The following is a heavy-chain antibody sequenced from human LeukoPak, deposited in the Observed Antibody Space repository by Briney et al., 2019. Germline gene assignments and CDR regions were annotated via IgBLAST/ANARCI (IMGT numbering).Heavy chain of an antibody. CDR1: GFSFSDYG. CDR3: AKGTLEAEYDY. CDR2: IWSDGSSQ. Sequence: GGSLRLSCAASGFSFSDYGMHWVRQAPGKGLEWVALIWSDGSSQYYADSVKGRFTISRDNSNNTQFLQINSLRAEDMAVYYCAKGTLEAEYDYWGQGTLATVSS. V-gene: IGHV3-33*06. J-gene: IGHJ4*02. D-gene: IGHD2/OR15-2a*01.